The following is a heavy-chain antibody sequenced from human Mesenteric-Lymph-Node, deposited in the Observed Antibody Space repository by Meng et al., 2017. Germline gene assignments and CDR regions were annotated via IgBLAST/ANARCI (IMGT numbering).Heavy chain of an antibody. CDR1: GGSISSSNG. CDR2: IYHSGST. CDR3: VRAVYCGGDCYPFDY. Sequence: QGELLESGPGLVKHSGTLSRPWAVSGGSISSSNGWSWVRQPPGKGLEWIGEIYHSGSTNYNPSLKSRVTISVDKSKNQFSLKLSSVTAADTAVYYCVRAVYCGGDCYPFDYWGQGTLVTVSS. V-gene: IGHV4-4*02. J-gene: IGHJ4*02. D-gene: IGHD2-21*02.